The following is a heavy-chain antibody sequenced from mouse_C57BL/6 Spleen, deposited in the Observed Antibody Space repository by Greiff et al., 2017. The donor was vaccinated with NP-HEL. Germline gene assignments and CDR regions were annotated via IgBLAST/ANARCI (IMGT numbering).Heavy chain of an antibody. CDR2: IRLKSDNYAT. Sequence: EVHLVESGGGLVQPGGSMKLSCVASGFTFSNYWMNWVRQSPEKGLEWVAQIRLKSDNYATHYAESVKGRFTISRDDSKSSVYLQMNNLRAEDTGIYYCTGLGRYYAMDYWGQGTSVTVSS. CDR1: GFTFSNYW. V-gene: IGHV6-3*01. CDR3: TGLGRYYAMDY. D-gene: IGHD4-1*01. J-gene: IGHJ4*01.